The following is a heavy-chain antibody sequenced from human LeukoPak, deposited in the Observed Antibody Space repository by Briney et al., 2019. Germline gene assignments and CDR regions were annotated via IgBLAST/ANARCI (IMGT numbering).Heavy chain of an antibody. J-gene: IGHJ4*02. CDR2: INHSGST. CDR3: ARASGAVFSVYSSDWYKMRGFDY. D-gene: IGHD6-19*01. CDR1: GGSFSGYY. Sequence: PSETLSLTCAVYGGSFSGYYWSWIRQPPGKGLEWIGEINHSGSTNYNPSLKSRVTISVDTSKNQFSLKLSSVTAADTAVYYCARASGAVFSVYSSDWYKMRGFDYWGQGTLVTVSS. V-gene: IGHV4-34*01.